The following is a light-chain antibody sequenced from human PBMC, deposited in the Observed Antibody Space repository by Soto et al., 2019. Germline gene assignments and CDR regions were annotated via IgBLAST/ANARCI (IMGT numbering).Light chain of an antibody. J-gene: IGKJ2*01. CDR2: STS. Sequence: EIVLTQSPGTLSLSPGERATLSCRASQSVNTNYFAWFQQKPGQAPRLLIYSTSSRATGIPARFSGSGSGTDFTLTISRLEPEDFAVYYCQQYGSAPGTFGQGTKLEI. CDR3: QQYGSAPGT. CDR1: QSVNTNY. V-gene: IGKV3-20*01.